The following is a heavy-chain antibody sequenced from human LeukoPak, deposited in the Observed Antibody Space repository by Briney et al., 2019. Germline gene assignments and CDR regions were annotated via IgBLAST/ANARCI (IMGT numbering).Heavy chain of an antibody. Sequence: GGSLRLSCAASGFTFSSYSMNWVRQAPGKGLEWVSSISSSSSYIYYADSVKGRFTISRANAKNSLYLQMNSLRVEDTAVYYCARDGAPDAHCSSTSCAIRWGQGTLVTVSS. CDR3: ARDGAPDAHCSSTSCAIR. CDR2: ISSSSSYI. D-gene: IGHD2-2*01. J-gene: IGHJ4*02. V-gene: IGHV3-21*01. CDR1: GFTFSSYS.